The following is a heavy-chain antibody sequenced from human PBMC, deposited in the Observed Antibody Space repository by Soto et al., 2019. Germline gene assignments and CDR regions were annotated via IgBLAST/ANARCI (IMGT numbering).Heavy chain of an antibody. D-gene: IGHD3-22*01. CDR3: ARDYYDSSGYYYGQGDYFGVDV. J-gene: IGHJ6*02. CDR1: GGTFSSYA. Sequence: SVKVSCNASGGTFSSYAISWVRQAPGQGLEWMGGIIPIFGTANYAQKFQGRVTITADKSTSTAYMELSSLRSEETAVYYCARDYYDSSGYYYGQGDYFGVDVWGQGTTVTVSS. CDR2: IIPIFGTA. V-gene: IGHV1-69*06.